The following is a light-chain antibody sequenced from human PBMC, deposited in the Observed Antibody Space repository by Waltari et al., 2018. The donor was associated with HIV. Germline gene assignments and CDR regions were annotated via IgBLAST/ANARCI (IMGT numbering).Light chain of an antibody. CDR3: SSRDSSGTHVL. CDR1: SHRTCY. J-gene: IGLJ2*01. V-gene: IGLV3-19*01. Sequence: SSELTQDPSVSVALSHAVRITCQGDSHRTCYATWYQQKPRQDPEIVIYGKKNRPSGFPDRFLCSSSGHTAAVPITWAQAEAETDYSCSSRDSSGTHVLFGGGTKLTVL. CDR2: GKK.